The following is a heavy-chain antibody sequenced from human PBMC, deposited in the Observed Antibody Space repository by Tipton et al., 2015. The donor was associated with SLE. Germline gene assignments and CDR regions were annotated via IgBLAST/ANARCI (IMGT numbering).Heavy chain of an antibody. CDR3: ARGYGSVGSFYSGVY. Sequence: TLSLTCTVSGGSISSDGYYWSWIRQHPGKGLEWIGYIYYSGSTYYNPSLKSRVTISVDTSKNQFSLKLSSVTAADTAVYYCARGYGSVGSFYSGVYWGQGTLVTVSA. CDR2: IYYSGST. V-gene: IGHV4-31*03. CDR1: GGSISSDGYY. D-gene: IGHD2-15*01. J-gene: IGHJ4*02.